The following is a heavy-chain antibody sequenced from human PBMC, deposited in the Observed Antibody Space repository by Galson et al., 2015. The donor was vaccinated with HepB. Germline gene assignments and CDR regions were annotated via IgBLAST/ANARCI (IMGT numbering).Heavy chain of an antibody. CDR3: ARAGPQGGADFDY. V-gene: IGHV6-1*01. CDR1: GDSVSDNIVA. CDR2: TYYKSEWYN. D-gene: IGHD1-26*01. Sequence: CAISGDSVSDNIVAWNWIRQSPSRGLEWLGRTYYKSEWYNDYAVSVKSRITINPDTSKNQVYLQLNSVTPEDTAVYYCARAGPQGGADFDYWGQGTRVTVSS. J-gene: IGHJ4*02.